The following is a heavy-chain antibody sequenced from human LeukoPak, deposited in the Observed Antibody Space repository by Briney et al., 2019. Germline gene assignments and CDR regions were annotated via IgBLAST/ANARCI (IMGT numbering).Heavy chain of an antibody. CDR3: ARDSYYDNSGEGAFDI. D-gene: IGHD3-22*01. V-gene: IGHV4-30-2*01. CDR2: IYQSGSS. J-gene: IGHJ3*02. Sequence: PSETLSLTCSVSGGSISTIGYSWSWIRQPPGKGLEWIGYIYQSGSSSYNPSLQSRVTISIDRSKNQFSLKLSSVTAADTAVYYCARDSYYDNSGEGAFDIWGQGTMVTVSA. CDR1: GGSISTIGYS.